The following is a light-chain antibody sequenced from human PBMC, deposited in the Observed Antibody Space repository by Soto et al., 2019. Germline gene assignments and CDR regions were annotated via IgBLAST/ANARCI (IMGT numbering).Light chain of an antibody. J-gene: IGLJ1*01. Sequence: QSALTQPASVSGSPGQSIAISCTGTSSDVGSYNSVSWYQQYPGKAPKLMIHDVNNRSSGISDRFSGSKSGNTASLTISRLQAEDEADYYCSSFTSSTSYVFGTGTKLTVL. CDR2: DVN. V-gene: IGLV2-14*03. CDR3: SSFTSSTSYV. CDR1: SSDVGSYNS.